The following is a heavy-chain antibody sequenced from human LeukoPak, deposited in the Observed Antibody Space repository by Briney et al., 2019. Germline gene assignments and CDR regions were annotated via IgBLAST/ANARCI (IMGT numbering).Heavy chain of an antibody. J-gene: IGHJ4*02. CDR2: ISGSSSYI. CDR3: ARTDVGSFLGGNYFDF. Sequence: GGSLRLSCAASGFTFSSYSMNWVRQAPGKGLEWVSSISGSSSYIYYADSVKGRFTISRDNAKNSLYLQMNSLRAEDTAVYYCARTDVGSFLGGNYFDFWGQGTLVTVSS. CDR1: GFTFSSYS. V-gene: IGHV3-21*01. D-gene: IGHD2-15*01.